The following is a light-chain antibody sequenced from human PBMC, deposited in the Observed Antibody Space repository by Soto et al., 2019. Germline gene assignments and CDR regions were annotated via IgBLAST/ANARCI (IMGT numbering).Light chain of an antibody. CDR2: GAS. J-gene: IGKJ2*01. CDR1: QSVRSSY. Sequence: EIVLTQSPGTLSLSPGDRATFSCRASQSVRSSYLAWYQQRPGQPPRLLIYGASSRATGIPDRFSGSGSGTDFTLTISSLEPEYFAVYYCQQYGYSSSYTFGQGTKLEIK. CDR3: QQYGYSSSYT. V-gene: IGKV3-20*01.